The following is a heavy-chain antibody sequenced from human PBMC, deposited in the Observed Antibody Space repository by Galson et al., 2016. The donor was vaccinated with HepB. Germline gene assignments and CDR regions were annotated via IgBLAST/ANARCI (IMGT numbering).Heavy chain of an antibody. V-gene: IGHV3-23*01. Sequence: SLRLSCAASGLTFSNYAMNWVRQAPGKGLEWVSFISGSGATTHYADSVKGRFTISRDNSKNTLYVQMNSLRAEDTAVYYCAKGYGLFDYWGQGTLVTVSS. J-gene: IGHJ4*02. D-gene: IGHD1-14*01. CDR3: AKGYGLFDY. CDR2: ISGSGATT. CDR1: GLTFSNYA.